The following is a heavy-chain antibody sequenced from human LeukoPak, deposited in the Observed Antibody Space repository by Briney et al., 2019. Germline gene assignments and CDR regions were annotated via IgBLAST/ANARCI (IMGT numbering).Heavy chain of an antibody. CDR2: IWYDGSNK. CDR3: ARDQGLTHSSPFDY. J-gene: IGHJ4*02. D-gene: IGHD6-13*01. V-gene: IGHV3-33*01. Sequence: PGRSLRLSCAASGFTFSSYGMHWVRQAPGKGLEWVAVIWYDGSNKYYGDSVKGRFTISRDNSKNTLYLQMNSLRAEDTAVYYCARDQGLTHSSPFDYWGQGTLVTVSP. CDR1: GFTFSSYG.